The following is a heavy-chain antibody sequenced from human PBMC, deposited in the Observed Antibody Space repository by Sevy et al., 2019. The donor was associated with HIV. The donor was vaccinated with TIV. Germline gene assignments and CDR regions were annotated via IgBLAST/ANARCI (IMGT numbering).Heavy chain of an antibody. CDR1: GDSVSSNNAA. D-gene: IGHD1-20*01. V-gene: IGHV6-1*01. CDR3: ARDGLTYGAMDV. CDR2: TFYRSNWYS. J-gene: IGHJ6*02. Sequence: SQTLSLTCAISGDSVSSNNAAWNWIRQSPSRGLEWLGRTFYRSNWYSDYAVSLKGRITINPDTSKNQLSLQLTSVTPEDTAVYYCARDGLTYGAMDVWGQGTTVTVS.